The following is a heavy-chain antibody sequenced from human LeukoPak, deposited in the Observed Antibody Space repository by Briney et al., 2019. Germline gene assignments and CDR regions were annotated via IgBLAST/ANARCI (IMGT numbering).Heavy chain of an antibody. Sequence: GGSLILSCAASGFTFSTYAMSWVRQTPEKGLEWVSAISGSGGSTYYADSVKGRFTISRDNSKNTLYLQMNSLRAEDTAVYYCAKDSPRLIAVAGPTNRWGQGTLVTVSS. CDR2: ISGSGGST. CDR1: GFTFSTYA. J-gene: IGHJ4*02. V-gene: IGHV3-23*01. D-gene: IGHD6-19*01. CDR3: AKDSPRLIAVAGPTNR.